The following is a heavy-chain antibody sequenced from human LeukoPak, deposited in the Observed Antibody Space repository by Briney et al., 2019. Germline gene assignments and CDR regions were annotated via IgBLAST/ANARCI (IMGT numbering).Heavy chain of an antibody. CDR1: GGSFSGYY. J-gene: IGHJ4*02. V-gene: IGHV4-34*01. CDR3: ARVRSVTNDY. CDR2: INHSGST. Sequence: PSETLSLTCAVYGGSFSGYYWSWIRQPLGKGLEWIGEINHSGSTNYNPSLKSRVTISVDTSKNQFSLKLSSVTAADTAVYYCARVRSVTNDYWGQGTLVTVSS. D-gene: IGHD4-11*01.